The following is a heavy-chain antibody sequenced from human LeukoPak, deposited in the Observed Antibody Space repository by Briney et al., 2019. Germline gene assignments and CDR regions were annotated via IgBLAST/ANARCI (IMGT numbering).Heavy chain of an antibody. CDR3: ALSLNNAAYFDY. CDR2: IDWDDDE. Sequence: SGPALVKPTETLTLTCTFSGLLLTTHAMRVSWFRQPPGKALEWLARIDWDDDEFYNRPLKTRLTISKDTSKNQVVLTMTNMDPVDTATYYCALSLNNAAYFDYWGQGTLVTVSS. D-gene: IGHD1/OR15-1a*01. V-gene: IGHV2-70*04. CDR1: GLLLTTHAMR. J-gene: IGHJ4*02.